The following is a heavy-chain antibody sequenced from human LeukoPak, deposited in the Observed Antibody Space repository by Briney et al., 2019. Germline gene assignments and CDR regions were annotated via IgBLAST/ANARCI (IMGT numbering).Heavy chain of an antibody. CDR3: ARLTKFLTTYYPTP. D-gene: IGHD2/OR15-2a*01. CDR1: GGSISSYY. J-gene: IGHJ5*02. CDR2: IFSSGST. Sequence: PSETLSLTCTVSGGSISSYYWSWIRQPPGKGLEWVGYIFSSGSTNYNPSLKSRVTISLDTSKSQFSLKLISVTASDTAVYYCARLTKFLTTYYPTPWGQGTLVTVSS. V-gene: IGHV4-59*08.